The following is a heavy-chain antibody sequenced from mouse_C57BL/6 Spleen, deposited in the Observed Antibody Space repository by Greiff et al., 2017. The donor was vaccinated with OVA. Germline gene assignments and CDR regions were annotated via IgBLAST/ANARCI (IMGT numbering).Heavy chain of an antibody. V-gene: IGHV1-50*01. J-gene: IGHJ4*01. CDR1: GYTFTSYW. D-gene: IGHD1-1*01. CDR2: IDPSDSYT. Sequence: VQLQQPGAELVKPGASVKLSCKASGYTFTSYWMQWVKQRPGQGLEWIGEIDPSDSYTNYNQKFKGKATLTVDTSSSTAYMQLSSLTSEDSAVYYCSPTVGAMDDWGQGTSVTVSS. CDR3: SPTVGAMDD.